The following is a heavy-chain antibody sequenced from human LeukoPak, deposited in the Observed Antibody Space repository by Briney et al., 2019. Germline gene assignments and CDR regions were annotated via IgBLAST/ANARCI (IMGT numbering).Heavy chain of an antibody. CDR3: ARHMSVSYDAFDL. V-gene: IGHV4-59*08. D-gene: IGHD3-10*01. J-gene: IGHJ3*01. Sequence: SETLSLTCTVSGGSLTGYYWSWIRQPPGKGQEWIAYVYYTGRTLYNPSLESRVTISVDTSKTQISLKLTSVTAADTAVYYCARHMSVSYDAFDLWGRGTPVTVSS. CDR1: GGSLTGYY. CDR2: VYYTGRT.